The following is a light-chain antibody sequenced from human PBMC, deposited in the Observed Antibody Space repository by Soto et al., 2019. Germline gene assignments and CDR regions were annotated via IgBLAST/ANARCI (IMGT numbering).Light chain of an antibody. CDR1: STNVGGHEY. Sequence: QSALTQPSSVSGSPGQSVTISCTGTSTNVGGHEYVSWYQQHPGKAPKLMIFSVSRRPSGVPDRFSGSKSGNTASLTISGLQAEDEADYYCCSYAGGYTYVFGTGTKLTVL. V-gene: IGLV2-11*01. CDR3: CSYAGGYTYV. CDR2: SVS. J-gene: IGLJ1*01.